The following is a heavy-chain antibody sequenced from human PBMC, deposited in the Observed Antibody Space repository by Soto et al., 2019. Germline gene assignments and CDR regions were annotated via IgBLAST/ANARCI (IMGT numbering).Heavy chain of an antibody. CDR1: GYIFTNND. V-gene: IGHV1-18*01. J-gene: IGHJ6*02. Sequence: QVQLVQSETEVKKPGASVKVSCKASGYIFTNNDITWVRQAPGQGLEWMGWVSGYTGNTKYAQKFQDRVTMTTDTSTSTVYMELRSLRSDDTAVYYCARFGSAPYYYYGVDVWGQGTTVFVSS. CDR2: VSGYTGNT. CDR3: ARFGSAPYYYYGVDV. D-gene: IGHD3-10*01.